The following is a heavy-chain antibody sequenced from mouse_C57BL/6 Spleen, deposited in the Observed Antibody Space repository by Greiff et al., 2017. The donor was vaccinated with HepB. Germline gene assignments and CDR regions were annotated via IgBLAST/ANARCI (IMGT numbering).Heavy chain of an antibody. J-gene: IGHJ2*01. CDR2: IWSGGST. CDR3: ARKTTDGDFDY. Sequence: VKLVESGPGLVQPSQSLSITCTVSGFSLTSYGVHWVRQSPGKGLEWLGVIWSGGSTDYNAAFISRRSISKDNSKSQVFFKMNSLQADDTAIYYCARKTTDGDFDYWGQGTTLTVSS. V-gene: IGHV2-2*01. D-gene: IGHD1-1*01. CDR1: GFSLTSYG.